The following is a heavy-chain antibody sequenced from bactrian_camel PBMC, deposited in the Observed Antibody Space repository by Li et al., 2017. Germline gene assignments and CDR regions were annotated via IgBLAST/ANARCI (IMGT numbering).Heavy chain of an antibody. CDR2: ISVDGTT. V-gene: IGHV3S9*01. CDR1: GFTHDPRDAGLDVSD. D-gene: IGHD2*01. J-gene: IGHJ6*01. CDR3: VADETCVRWYLPAGSADFGA. Sequence: QVQLVESGGGSVQTGGSLRLSCTASGFTHDPRDAGLDVSDMGWYRQAPGTACELVSRISVDGTTYYADSVKGRFTISRDNRENSVYLEMNNLKPEDTAMYYCVADETCVRWYLPAGSADFGAWGQGTQVTVS.